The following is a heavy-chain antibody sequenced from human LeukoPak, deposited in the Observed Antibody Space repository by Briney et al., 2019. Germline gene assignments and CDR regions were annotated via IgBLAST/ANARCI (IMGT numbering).Heavy chain of an antibody. V-gene: IGHV1-2*02. Sequence: GASVKVSCKASGYTFTGYYMHWVRQAPGQGLEWMGWINPNSGGTNYAQKFQGRVTMTRDTSTSTVYMELSSLRSEDTAVYYCARWDSGYYYFDYWGQGTLVTVSS. CDR3: ARWDSGYYYFDY. J-gene: IGHJ4*02. CDR2: INPNSGGT. CDR1: GYTFTGYY. D-gene: IGHD3-22*01.